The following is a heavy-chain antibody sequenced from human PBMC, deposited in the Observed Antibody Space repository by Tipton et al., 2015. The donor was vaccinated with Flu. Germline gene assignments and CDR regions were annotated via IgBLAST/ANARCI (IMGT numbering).Heavy chain of an antibody. CDR3: AKVSGFCSGGTCYSDAYNYFYYAMDV. CDR1: GFTFSNYG. CDR2: IWNDGSDK. J-gene: IGHJ6*02. V-gene: IGHV3-30*18. D-gene: IGHD2-15*01. Sequence: SLRLSCAASGFTFSNYGMHWVRQAPGKGLEWVAVIWNDGSDKYYADSVKGRFTISRDKSKNTLYLQMNSPRAEDTAVYYCAKVSGFCSGGTCYSDAYNYFYYAMDVWGQGTTVTVS.